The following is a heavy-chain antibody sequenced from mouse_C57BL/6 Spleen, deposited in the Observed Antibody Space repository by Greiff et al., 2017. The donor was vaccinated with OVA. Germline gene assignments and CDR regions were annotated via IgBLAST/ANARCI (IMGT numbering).Heavy chain of an antibody. D-gene: IGHD1-1*01. J-gene: IGHJ4*01. V-gene: IGHV2-5*01. Sequence: QVQLKESGPGLVQPSQSLSITCTVSGFSLTSYGVHWVRQSPGKGLEWLGVIWRGGSTDYNAAFMSRLSITKDNSKSQVFFKMNSLQADDTAIYYCAKNLNYSYYYAMDYWGQGTSVTVSS. CDR1: GFSLTSYG. CDR2: IWRGGST. CDR3: AKNLNYSYYYAMDY.